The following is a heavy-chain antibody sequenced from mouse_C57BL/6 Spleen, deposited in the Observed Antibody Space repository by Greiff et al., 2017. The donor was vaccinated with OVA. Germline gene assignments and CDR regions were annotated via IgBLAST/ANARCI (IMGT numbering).Heavy chain of an antibody. J-gene: IGHJ4*01. D-gene: IGHD4-1*02. CDR2: IDPSDSYT. Sequence: VQLQQSGAELVMPGASVKLSCKASGYTFTSYWMHWVKQRPGQGLEWIGEIDPSDSYTNYNQKFKGKSTLTVDKSSSTAYMQLSSLTSEDSAVYYCARFNWGGDYYAMDYWGQGTSVTVSS. CDR3: ARFNWGGDYYAMDY. CDR1: GYTFTSYW. V-gene: IGHV1-69*01.